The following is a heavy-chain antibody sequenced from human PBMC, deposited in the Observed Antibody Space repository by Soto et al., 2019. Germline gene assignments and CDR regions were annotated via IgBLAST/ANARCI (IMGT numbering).Heavy chain of an antibody. Sequence: GESLKISCKVSGYSFTSYWISCVRQMPGKGLEWMGRIDPSDSYTNYSPSFQGHVTISADKSISTAYLQWSSLKASDTAMYYCARQQIAVAGHDAFDIWGQGTMVTVSS. J-gene: IGHJ3*02. CDR2: IDPSDSYT. D-gene: IGHD6-19*01. CDR3: ARQQIAVAGHDAFDI. CDR1: GYSFTSYW. V-gene: IGHV5-10-1*01.